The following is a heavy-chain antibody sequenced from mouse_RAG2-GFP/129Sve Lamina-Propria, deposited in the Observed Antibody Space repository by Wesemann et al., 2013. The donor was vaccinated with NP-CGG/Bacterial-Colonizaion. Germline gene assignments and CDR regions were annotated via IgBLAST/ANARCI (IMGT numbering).Heavy chain of an antibody. J-gene: IGHJ1*03. Sequence: EVKLLQSGGGLVQPGGSLKLSCAVSGIDFSRYWMSWVRRAPGKGLEWIGEINPDSRTINYAPSLKDKFIISRDNAKNTLYLQMIKVRSEDTALYYCASLSNYGYFDVWGTGTTVTVSS. V-gene: IGHV4-1*01. CDR1: GIDFSRYW. D-gene: IGHD2-5*01. CDR3: ASLSNYGYFDV. CDR2: INPDSRTI.